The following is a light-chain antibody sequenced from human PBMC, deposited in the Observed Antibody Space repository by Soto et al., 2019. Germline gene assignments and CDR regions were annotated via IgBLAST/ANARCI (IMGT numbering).Light chain of an antibody. V-gene: IGLV2-14*01. CDR2: EVR. Sequence: QSALTQPASVSGSPGQSITLSCTGTNSDVGGYNYVSWYQHHPGKAPKLIIYEVRNRPSGVSNRFSASKSGSTASLTISGLQAEDEADYYCSSYNSISTLVFGGGTKLTVL. CDR1: NSDVGGYNY. J-gene: IGLJ2*01. CDR3: SSYNSISTLV.